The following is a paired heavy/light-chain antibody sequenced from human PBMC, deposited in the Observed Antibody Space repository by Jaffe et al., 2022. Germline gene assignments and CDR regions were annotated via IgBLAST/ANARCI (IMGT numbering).Heavy chain of an antibody. V-gene: IGHV4-59*01. J-gene: IGHJ4*02. CDR2: IYYSGST. D-gene: IGHD2-15*01. CDR3: ARAPPRYCSGGSCYSRSWGRYFDY. Sequence: QVQLQESGPGLVKPSETLSLTCTVSGGSISSYYWSWIRQPPGKGLEWIGYIYYSGSTNYNPSLKSRVTISVDTSKNQFSLKLSSVTAADTAVYYCARAPPRYCSGGSCYSRSWGRYFDYWGQGTLVTVSS. CDR1: GGSISSYY.
Light chain of an antibody. CDR2: DAS. Sequence: DIQMTQSPSSLSASVGDRVTITCQASQDISNYLNWYQQKPGKAPKLLIYDASNLETGVPSRFSGSGSGTDFTFTISSLQPEDIATYYCQQYDNLQITFGQGTRLEIK. CDR3: QQYDNLQIT. CDR1: QDISNY. V-gene: IGKV1-33*01. J-gene: IGKJ5*01.